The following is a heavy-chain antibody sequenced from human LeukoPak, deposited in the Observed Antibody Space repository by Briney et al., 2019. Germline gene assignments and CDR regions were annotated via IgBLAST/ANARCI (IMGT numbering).Heavy chain of an antibody. V-gene: IGHV5-51*01. J-gene: IGHJ5*02. Sequence: GESLKISCKGSGYSFTSYWIGWVRQMPGKGLEWMGIIYPGDSDTRYSPSFQCQVTISADKSISTAYLQWSSLKASDTAMYYCARLHDTAMVTYWFDPWGQGTLVTVSS. D-gene: IGHD5-18*01. CDR2: IYPGDSDT. CDR1: GYSFTSYW. CDR3: ARLHDTAMVTYWFDP.